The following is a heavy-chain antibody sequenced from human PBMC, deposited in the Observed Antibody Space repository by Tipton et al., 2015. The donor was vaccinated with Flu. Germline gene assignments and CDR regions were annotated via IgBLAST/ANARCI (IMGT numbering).Heavy chain of an antibody. CDR3: VRVRGTGKGNYYYYGMGV. Sequence: SLRLSCAASGFTFSYHWMSWVRQAPGKGLEWVANIKQDGSEKHYVDSVKGRFTISRDNAKNSLYLQMNSLRAEDTAVYYCVRVRGTGKGNYYYYGMGVWGQGTPVTVSS. J-gene: IGHJ6*02. CDR1: GFTFSYHW. CDR2: IKQDGSEK. V-gene: IGHV3-7*01. D-gene: IGHD1-1*01.